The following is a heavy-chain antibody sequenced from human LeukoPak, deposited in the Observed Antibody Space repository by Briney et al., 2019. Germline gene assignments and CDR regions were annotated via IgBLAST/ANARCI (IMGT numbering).Heavy chain of an antibody. J-gene: IGHJ4*02. D-gene: IGHD4-11*01. CDR1: GGTFSSYT. Sequence: SVKVCCKASGGTFSSYTISWVRQAPGQGLEWMGRIIPILGIANYAQKFQGRVTITADKSTSTAYMELSSLRSEDTAVYSCARKLGSNIDYWGQGTLVTVSS. CDR3: ARKLGSNIDY. V-gene: IGHV1-69*02. CDR2: IIPILGIA.